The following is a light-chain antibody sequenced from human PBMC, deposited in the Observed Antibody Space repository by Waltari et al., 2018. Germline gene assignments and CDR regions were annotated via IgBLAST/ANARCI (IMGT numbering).Light chain of an antibody. J-gene: IGLJ3*02. CDR1: YSNTGHNS. CDR2: NND. Sequence: QSVLTQPPSASGTPGQRVTISCSGSYSNTGHNSVNWYQQVPGTAPKLLIYNNDRRPSGVPDRFSGSKSGTSASLAISGLQSEDEADYYCAAWDDSLNGVFGGGTKLTVL. CDR3: AAWDDSLNGV. V-gene: IGLV1-44*01.